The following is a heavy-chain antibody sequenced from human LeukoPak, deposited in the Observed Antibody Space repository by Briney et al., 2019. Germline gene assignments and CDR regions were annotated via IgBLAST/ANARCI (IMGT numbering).Heavy chain of an antibody. V-gene: IGHV1-46*01. Sequence: ASVTVSCKASGYTFTSYYMHWVRQAPGQGLEWMGIINPSGGSTSYAQKFQGRVTMTRDMSTSTVYMELSSLRSEDTAVYYCASGTYYDILTGERWGQGTLVTVSS. CDR1: GYTFTSYY. D-gene: IGHD3-9*01. CDR2: INPSGGST. CDR3: ASGTYYDILTGER. J-gene: IGHJ4*02.